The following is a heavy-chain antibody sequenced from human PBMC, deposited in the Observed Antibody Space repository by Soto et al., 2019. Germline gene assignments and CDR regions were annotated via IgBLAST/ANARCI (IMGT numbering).Heavy chain of an antibody. CDR3: AREGGYCSFTTCYKYFAY. CDR2: IDSSGGST. CDR1: GFTFSSSW. D-gene: IGHD2-2*02. Sequence: EVQLVESGGGLVQPGGSLRLSCAASGFTFSSSWMHWVRQAPGKGLVWLSRIDSSGGSTTYADSVRGRFTISRDNAKNTLYLQMNSLRADDTAVYYWAREGGYCSFTTCYKYFAYWGKGALVTVSS. J-gene: IGHJ4*02. V-gene: IGHV3-74*01.